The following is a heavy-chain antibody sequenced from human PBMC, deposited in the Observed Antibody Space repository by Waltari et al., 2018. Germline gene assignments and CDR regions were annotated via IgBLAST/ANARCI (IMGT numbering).Heavy chain of an antibody. D-gene: IGHD6-6*01. V-gene: IGHV3-30*02. Sequence: QVQLVESGGGVVQPGGSLRLSCAASGFTFSSYGMHWVRQAPGKGLEWVAFIRYDGSNKYYADSVKGRFTISRDNSKNTLYLQMNSLRAEDTAVYYCAKGAARSPFDYWGQGTLVTVSS. J-gene: IGHJ4*02. CDR3: AKGAARSPFDY. CDR1: GFTFSSYG. CDR2: IRYDGSNK.